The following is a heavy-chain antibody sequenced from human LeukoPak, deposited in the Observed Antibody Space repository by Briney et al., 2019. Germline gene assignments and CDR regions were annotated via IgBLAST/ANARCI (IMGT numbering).Heavy chain of an antibody. D-gene: IGHD6-6*01. CDR3: AKDLKGSIADYFDY. CDR1: GFTFSSYA. J-gene: IGHJ4*02. V-gene: IGHV3-23*01. CDR2: ISGGGGST. Sequence: GGSLRLSCSASGFTFSSYAMAWVRQAPGKGLEWVSGISGGGGSTFYADSVKGRFTISRDNSKNTLYLQMNSLRAKDTAVYYCAKDLKGSIADYFDYWGQGTLITVSS.